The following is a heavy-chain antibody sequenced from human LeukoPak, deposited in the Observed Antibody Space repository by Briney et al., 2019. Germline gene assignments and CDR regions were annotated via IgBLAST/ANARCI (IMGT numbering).Heavy chain of an antibody. CDR1: GGSISSYY. CDR3: ARARGSSRFDY. Sequence: SETLSLTCTVSGGSISSYYWSWIRQPPGKGLEWIGYIYYSGSTSYNPSLKSRVTISVDTSKNQFSLKLSSVTAADTAVYYCARARGSSRFDYWGQGTLVTVSS. V-gene: IGHV4-59*01. D-gene: IGHD6-13*01. CDR2: IYYSGST. J-gene: IGHJ4*02.